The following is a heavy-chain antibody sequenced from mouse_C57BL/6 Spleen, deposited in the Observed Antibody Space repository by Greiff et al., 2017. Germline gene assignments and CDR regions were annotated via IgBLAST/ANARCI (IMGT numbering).Heavy chain of an antibody. D-gene: IGHD2-4*01. V-gene: IGHV1-26*01. CDR3: ARRGDDDEDY. CDR2: INPTNGGT. J-gene: IGHJ2*01. CDR1: GYTFTDYY. Sequence: VHVQQSGPELVKPGASVKISCKASGYTFTDYYMHWVKQSPGQGLEWIGDINPTNGGTSYNPKFKGKATLTVDKSSSTAYMELSSLTSEDSAVYYCARRGDDDEDYWGQGTTRTVSS.